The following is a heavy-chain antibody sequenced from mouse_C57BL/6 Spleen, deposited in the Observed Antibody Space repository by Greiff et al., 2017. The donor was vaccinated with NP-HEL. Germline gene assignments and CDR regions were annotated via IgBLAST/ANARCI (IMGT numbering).Heavy chain of an antibody. CDR1: GFTFSDYG. D-gene: IGHD1-1*01. CDR2: ISSGSSTI. J-gene: IGHJ3*01. Sequence: EVQRVESGGGLVKPGGSLKLTCAASGFTFSDYGMHWVRQAPEKGLEWVAYISSGSSTIYYADTVKGRFTISRDNAKNTLFLQMTSLRSEDTAMYYCARRDYYGSRTWFAYWGQGTLVTVSA. CDR3: ARRDYYGSRTWFAY. V-gene: IGHV5-17*01.